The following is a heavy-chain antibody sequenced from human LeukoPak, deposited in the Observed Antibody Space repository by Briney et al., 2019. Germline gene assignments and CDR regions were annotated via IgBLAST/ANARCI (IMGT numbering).Heavy chain of an antibody. CDR2: IDYSGST. J-gene: IGHJ4*02. V-gene: IGHV4-39*01. D-gene: IGHD5-12*01. CDR1: GASISSSGFY. CDR3: ARLHAALASLPLDY. Sequence: SETLSLTCTVSGASISSSGFYWGWIRQSPGKGLEWIASIDYSGSTYYNPSLKSRVTMSVDTSKNQFSLKLNSVTAADTAVYYGARLHAALASLPLDYWGQGTLVTVSS.